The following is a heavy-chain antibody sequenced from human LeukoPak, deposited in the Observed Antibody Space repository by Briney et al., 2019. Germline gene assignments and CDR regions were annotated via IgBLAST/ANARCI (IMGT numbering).Heavy chain of an antibody. CDR3: ARDRMGATYYFDY. J-gene: IGHJ4*02. V-gene: IGHV3-21*01. CDR1: GFTFSSYS. CDR2: ISSSSSYI. D-gene: IGHD1-26*01. Sequence: GGSLRLSCAASGFTFSSYSMNWVRQAPGKGLEWVSSISSSSSYIYYADSVKGRFTISRDNAKNSLYLQMNSLRAEDTAVYYCARDRMGATYYFDYWGQGTLVTVSS.